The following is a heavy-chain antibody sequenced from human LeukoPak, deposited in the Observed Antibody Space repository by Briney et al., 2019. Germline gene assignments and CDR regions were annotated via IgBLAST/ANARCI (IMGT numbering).Heavy chain of an antibody. CDR2: ISAYNGNT. CDR1: GYTFTSYG. J-gene: IGHJ4*02. V-gene: IGHV1-18*01. CDR3: ARVAGSLWFGELNYYFDY. D-gene: IGHD3-10*01. Sequence: ASVKVSCKASGYTFTSYGISWVRQAPGQGLEWMGWISAYNGNTNYAQKLQGRVTMTTDTSTSTAYMELRSLRSDDTAVYYCARVAGSLWFGELNYYFDYWGQGTLVTVSS.